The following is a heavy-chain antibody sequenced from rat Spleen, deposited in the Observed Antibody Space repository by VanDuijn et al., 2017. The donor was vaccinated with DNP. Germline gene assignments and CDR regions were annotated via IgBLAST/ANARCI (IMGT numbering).Heavy chain of an antibody. CDR3: ARGSTSIYWYFDF. Sequence: EVQLVESGGDLVQPGRSLKVSCVVSGFTFNNYWMAWIRQVPGKGLEWVASVTSSGGSTYYPDSVKGRFIISRDNARNTLYLQMNSLKSEDTATYYCARGSTSIYWYFDFWGPGTMVAVSS. CDR2: VTSSGGST. J-gene: IGHJ1*01. CDR1: GFTFNNYW. D-gene: IGHD3-1*01. V-gene: IGHV5-31*01.